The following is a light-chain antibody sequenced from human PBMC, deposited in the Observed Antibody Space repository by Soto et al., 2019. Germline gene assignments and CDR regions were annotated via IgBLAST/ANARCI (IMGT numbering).Light chain of an antibody. V-gene: IGKV3-15*01. CDR3: QQYHNWPPIT. CDR2: GAS. J-gene: IGKJ5*01. Sequence: EIVVTQSPATLSVSPGERANLSCRASQSVYSNSAWYQQKPGQAPRLLIYGASIRATGIPARFSGSGSGTYFTLTIIRLQSEDFAVYYCQQYHNWPPITFGQGKRLEIK. CDR1: QSVYSN.